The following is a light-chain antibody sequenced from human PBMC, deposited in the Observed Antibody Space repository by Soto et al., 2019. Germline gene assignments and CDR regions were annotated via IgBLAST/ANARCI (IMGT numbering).Light chain of an antibody. V-gene: IGKV1-39*01. CDR1: QSISNF. CDR3: QQTNGSPLT. CDR2: SAS. Sequence: IQMTQSPSSLSASVGDRVTITCRASQSISNFLNWYQQRPGKAPKLLIYSASSLQSGVPSRFSGSGSGTDFSLTISRLQPEDFATYYCQQTNGSPLTFGGGTKVEIK. J-gene: IGKJ4*01.